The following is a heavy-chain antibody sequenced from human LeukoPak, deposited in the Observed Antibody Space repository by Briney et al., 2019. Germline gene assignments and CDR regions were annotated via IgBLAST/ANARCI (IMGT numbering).Heavy chain of an antibody. CDR1: GYNFTDYY. CDR2: ISADSGDT. Sequence: ASGKVSCKASGYNFTDYYIHWVRQAPGQGLEWMGWISADSGDTRYAQNLQGRVTMTTDTSTRTAYMELGSLRSDDTAVYYCARDWATGYNWFDPWGQGTLVIVSS. V-gene: IGHV1-18*04. CDR3: ARDWATGYNWFDP. J-gene: IGHJ5*02. D-gene: IGHD5-12*01.